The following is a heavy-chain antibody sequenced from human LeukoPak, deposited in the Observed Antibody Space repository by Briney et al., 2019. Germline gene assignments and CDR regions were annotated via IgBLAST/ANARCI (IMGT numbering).Heavy chain of an antibody. Sequence: GGSLRLSCAASGFTFSGYEMNWVRQAPGKGLEWVSYISNNGGTISYADSVKGRFTISRDNSKNTLSLQMNNLRAEDTALYYCARDSSVPYGTTDWGQGTLVTVSS. CDR1: GFTFSGYE. CDR2: ISNNGGTI. D-gene: IGHD1/OR15-1a*01. J-gene: IGHJ4*02. V-gene: IGHV3-48*03. CDR3: ARDSSVPYGTTD.